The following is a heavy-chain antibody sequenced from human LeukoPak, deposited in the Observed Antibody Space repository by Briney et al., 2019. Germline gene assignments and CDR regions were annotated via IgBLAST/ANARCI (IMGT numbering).Heavy chain of an antibody. CDR2: ISAYNGNT. Sequence: GAPVKVSCKASGYTFTSYGISWVRQVPGQGLEWVGWISAYNGNTNYAQKFQGRVTMTTDTSTSAAYMELRSLRSDDTAVYYCARDQQWLDPARHGFDYWGQGTLVTVSS. V-gene: IGHV1-18*01. D-gene: IGHD6-19*01. CDR1: GYTFTSYG. J-gene: IGHJ4*02. CDR3: ARDQQWLDPARHGFDY.